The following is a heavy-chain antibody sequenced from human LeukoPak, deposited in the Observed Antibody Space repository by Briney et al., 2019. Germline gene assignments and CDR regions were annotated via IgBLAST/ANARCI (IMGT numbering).Heavy chain of an antibody. Sequence: PPGGSLRLSCAASGFTFNTYVMNWVRQAPGKGLEWVSSISGSGDSTFYADSVKGRFTISRDNSKNTLYLQMNSLRDEDTAVYYCAKDSHWILFDDWGQGTLVTVSS. V-gene: IGHV3-23*01. CDR3: AKDSHWILFDD. J-gene: IGHJ4*02. D-gene: IGHD2-2*03. CDR2: ISGSGDST. CDR1: GFTFNTYV.